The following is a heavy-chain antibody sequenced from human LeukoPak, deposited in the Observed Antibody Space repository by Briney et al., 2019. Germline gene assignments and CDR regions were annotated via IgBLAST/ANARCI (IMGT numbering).Heavy chain of an antibody. V-gene: IGHV4-59*01. CDR2: IYYSGST. Sequence: SETLSLTCTVSGDSISSYYWSWIRQPPGKGLEWIGYIYYSGSTNYNPSLKSRVTISVDTSKNQFSLKLRSVTAADTAVYYCARGVRGQQLVYYYYYYMDVWGKGTTVTVSS. D-gene: IGHD6-13*01. CDR3: ARGVRGQQLVYYYYYYMDV. J-gene: IGHJ6*03. CDR1: GDSISSYY.